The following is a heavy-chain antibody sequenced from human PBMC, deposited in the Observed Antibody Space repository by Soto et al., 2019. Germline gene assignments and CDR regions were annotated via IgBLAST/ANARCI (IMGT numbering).Heavy chain of an antibody. D-gene: IGHD4-17*01. CDR2: IYYSGST. J-gene: IGHJ4*02. CDR3: ARLYGGNSFLDY. CDR1: GGSIISGDYY. V-gene: IGHV4-30-4*01. Sequence: SETLSLTCTVSGGSIISGDYYWSWIRQPPGKGLEWIGYIYYSGSTYYNPSLKSRVTISVDTSKNQFSLKLSSVTAADTAVYYCARLYGGNSFLDYWGQGTLVTVSS.